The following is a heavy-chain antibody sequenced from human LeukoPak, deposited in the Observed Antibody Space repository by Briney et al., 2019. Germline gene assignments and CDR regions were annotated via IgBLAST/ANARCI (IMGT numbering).Heavy chain of an antibody. CDR1: GGSISSFY. V-gene: IGHV4-59*01. J-gene: IGHJ4*02. D-gene: IGHD2-2*01. CDR3: ARASNDCSSTSCPFDY. CDR2: IYYSGST. Sequence: PSETLSLTCTVSGGSISSFYWSWIRQPPGKGLEWIGYIYYSGSTNYNLSLKSRVTISVDTSKNQFSLKLSSVTAADTAVYYCARASNDCSSTSCPFDYWGQGTLVTVSS.